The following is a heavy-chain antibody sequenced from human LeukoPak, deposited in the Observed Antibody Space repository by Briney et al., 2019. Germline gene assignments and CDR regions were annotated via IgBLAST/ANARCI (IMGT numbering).Heavy chain of an antibody. D-gene: IGHD2-15*01. CDR1: GGSINNYY. J-gene: IGHJ3*02. CDR2: IYTRGST. CDR3: ARGRYCSADICSGGDAFDI. V-gene: IGHV4-4*07. Sequence: SETLSLTCTVSGGSINNYYWSWIRQPAGKGLEWIGRIYTRGSTNYNPSLKSRVTMSVDTSKNQFSLKLSSVSAADTAVYYCARGRYCSADICSGGDAFDIWGQGTMVSVSS.